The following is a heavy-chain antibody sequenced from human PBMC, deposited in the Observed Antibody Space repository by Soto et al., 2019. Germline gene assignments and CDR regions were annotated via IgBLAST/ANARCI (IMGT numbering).Heavy chain of an antibody. CDR2: ISYDGSNK. CDR3: AIDFDY. J-gene: IGHJ4*02. CDR1: GFTFSSYY. V-gene: IGHV3-30-3*01. Sequence: QVQLVESGGGVVQPGRSLRLSCAASGFTFSSYYMHWVRQSPGKGLERVAVISYDGSNKYYADSVKGRFTISRDNSKNTLYMQLNSLRVEDTAVYYCAIDFDYWGQLTLVTVSS.